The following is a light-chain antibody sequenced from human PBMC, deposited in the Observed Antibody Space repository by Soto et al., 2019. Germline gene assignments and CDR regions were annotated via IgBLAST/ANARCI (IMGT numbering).Light chain of an antibody. CDR1: QSINNY. CDR3: QKYYSAPPA. V-gene: IGKV1-27*01. J-gene: IGKJ1*01. Sequence: IRMTQSPSSLSASTGDRVTITCRTSQSINNYLNWYQQKPGKVPKLLIYAAFNLQSGVPSRFSGSGSGTDFTLTISTLQPEDFATYFCQKYYSAPPAFGQGTKVDIK. CDR2: AAF.